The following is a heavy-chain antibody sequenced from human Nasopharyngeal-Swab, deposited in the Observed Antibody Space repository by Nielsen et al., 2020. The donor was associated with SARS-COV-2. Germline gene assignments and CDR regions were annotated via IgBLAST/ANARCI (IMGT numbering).Heavy chain of an antibody. Sequence: KVSCKASGGTFSSYAISWVRQAPGQGLEWMGGIIPIFGTANYAQKFQGRVTITADESTSTAYMELSSLRSEDTAVYYCARGHGGDCYCAFDYWGQGTLVTVSS. CDR2: IIPIFGTA. D-gene: IGHD2-21*02. CDR3: ARGHGGDCYCAFDY. J-gene: IGHJ4*02. V-gene: IGHV1-69*01. CDR1: GGTFSSYA.